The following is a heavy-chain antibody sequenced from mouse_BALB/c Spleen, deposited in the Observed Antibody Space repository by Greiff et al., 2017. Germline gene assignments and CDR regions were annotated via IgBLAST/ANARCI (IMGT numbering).Heavy chain of an antibody. Sequence: VMLVESGPGLVAPSQSLSITCTVSGFSLTSYGVHWVRQPPGKGLEWLGVIWSGGSTDYNAAFISRLSISKDNSKSQVFFKMNSLQANDTAIYYCARSLGYFDYWGQGTTLTVSS. CDR1: GFSLTSYG. J-gene: IGHJ2*01. V-gene: IGHV2-2*02. CDR3: ARSLGYFDY. D-gene: IGHD4-1*01. CDR2: IWSGGST.